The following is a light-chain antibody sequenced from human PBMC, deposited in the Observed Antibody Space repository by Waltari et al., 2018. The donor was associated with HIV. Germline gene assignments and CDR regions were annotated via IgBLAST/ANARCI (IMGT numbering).Light chain of an antibody. J-gene: IGKJ2*01. Sequence: EIVVTQSPVTLSVSPGERATLSCRASQSVSSNLAWYQQKPGQAPRLLIYGASTRATGIPARFSGSGSETEFTLTISSLQSEDFAVYYCQQYNNWPRTFGQGTKLEIK. CDR2: GAS. CDR1: QSVSSN. CDR3: QQYNNWPRT. V-gene: IGKV3-15*01.